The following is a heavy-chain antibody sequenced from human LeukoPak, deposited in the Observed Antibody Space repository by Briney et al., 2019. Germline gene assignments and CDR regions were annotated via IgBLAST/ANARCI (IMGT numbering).Heavy chain of an antibody. J-gene: IGHJ4*02. CDR1: GFSLSTSGVG. Sequence: ESGPTLVNPTQTLTLTCTFSGFSLSTSGVGVGWIRQPPGKTPEWLALISCDDDKRYSPSLKSRLTITKDTSKNQVVLTMTNMDPVDTATYYCAHKWPDFDYWGQGTLVTVSS. V-gene: IGHV2-5*02. D-gene: IGHD5-12*01. CDR2: ISCDDDK. CDR3: AHKWPDFDY.